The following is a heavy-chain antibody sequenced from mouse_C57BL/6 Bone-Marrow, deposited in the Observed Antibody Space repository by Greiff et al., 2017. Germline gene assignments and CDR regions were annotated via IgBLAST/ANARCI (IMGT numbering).Heavy chain of an antibody. CDR3: ARRVGPYYYAMDY. V-gene: IGHV1-4*01. CDR1: GYTFTSYT. CDR2: INPSSGYT. J-gene: IGHJ4*01. D-gene: IGHD4-1*01. Sequence: QVQLQQSGAELARPGASVKMSCKASGYTFTSYTMHWVKQRPGQGLEWIGYINPSSGYTKYNQKFKNKATLTADKSSSTAYMQLSSLTSEDSAVDYCARRVGPYYYAMDYWGQGTSVTVSS.